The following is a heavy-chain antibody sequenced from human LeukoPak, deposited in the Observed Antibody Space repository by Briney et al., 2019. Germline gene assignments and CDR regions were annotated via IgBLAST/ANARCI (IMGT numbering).Heavy chain of an antibody. CDR2: IYYSGST. Sequence: SETLSLTCTVSGGSISSYYWSWIRQPPGKGLEWIGYIYYSGSTNYNPSLKSRVTISVDTSKNQFSLKLSSVTAADTAVYYCARGVMPTPFYYYYGMDVWGQGTTVTVSS. D-gene: IGHD2-2*01. CDR3: ARGVMPTPFYYYYGMDV. J-gene: IGHJ6*02. CDR1: GGSISSYY. V-gene: IGHV4-59*12.